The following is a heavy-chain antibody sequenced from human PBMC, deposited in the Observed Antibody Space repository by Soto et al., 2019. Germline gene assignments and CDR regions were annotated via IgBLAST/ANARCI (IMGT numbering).Heavy chain of an antibody. V-gene: IGHV4-4*07. J-gene: IGHJ6*02. Sequence: SETLSLTCTVSGASISNAYWSWIRQSAGKRLEWIGRIHSSGTFNYNPSLKSRVSISRDTSKNQISLKLSSVTAADTAVYYCARDNIVSKGYGMDVWGQGTTVTVSS. CDR2: IHSSGTF. D-gene: IGHD5-12*01. CDR1: GASISNAY. CDR3: ARDNIVSKGYGMDV.